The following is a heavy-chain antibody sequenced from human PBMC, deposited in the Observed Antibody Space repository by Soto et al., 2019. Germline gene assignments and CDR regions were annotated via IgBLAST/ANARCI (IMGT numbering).Heavy chain of an antibody. V-gene: IGHV1-69*08. CDR3: AREEDQNYYYYYMDV. J-gene: IGHJ6*03. CDR1: GGTFSSYT. Sequence: QVQLVQSGAEVKKPGSSVKVSCKASGGTFSSYTISGVRQAPGQGLEWMGRIIPILGIANYAQKFQGRVTITADKSTSTAYMELSSLRSEDTAVYYCAREEDQNYYYYYMDVWGKGTTVTVSS. CDR2: IIPILGIA.